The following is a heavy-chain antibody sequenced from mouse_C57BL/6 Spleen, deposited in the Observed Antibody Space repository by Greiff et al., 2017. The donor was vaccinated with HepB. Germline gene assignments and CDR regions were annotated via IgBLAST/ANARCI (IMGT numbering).Heavy chain of an antibody. CDR2: INPSTGGT. CDR3: ASLTYYYGSSYAMDY. CDR1: GYSFTGYY. D-gene: IGHD1-1*01. V-gene: IGHV1-42*01. J-gene: IGHJ4*01. Sequence: EVQLQQSGPELVKPGASVKISCKASGYSFTGYYMNWVKQSPEKSLEWIGEINPSTGGTTYNQKFKAKATLTVDQSSSTAYMQLKSLTSEDSAVYYCASLTYYYGSSYAMDYWGQGTSVTVSS.